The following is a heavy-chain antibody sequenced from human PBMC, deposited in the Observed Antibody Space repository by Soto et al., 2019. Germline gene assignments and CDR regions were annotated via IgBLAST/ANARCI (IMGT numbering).Heavy chain of an antibody. Sequence: SETLSLTCAVYGGSLRGYYWTWIRQPPGKGLGWIGEINHSGSTNYNPSLRSRVTISRDTSKNQFALKLSSVTAADTAVYYCARGVGDIVVVGPASRDYYYYYMDVWVKGTTVTVSS. J-gene: IGHJ6*03. V-gene: IGHV4-34*01. CDR2: INHSGST. CDR1: GGSLRGYY. CDR3: ARGVGDIVVVGPASRDYYYYYMDV. D-gene: IGHD2-15*01.